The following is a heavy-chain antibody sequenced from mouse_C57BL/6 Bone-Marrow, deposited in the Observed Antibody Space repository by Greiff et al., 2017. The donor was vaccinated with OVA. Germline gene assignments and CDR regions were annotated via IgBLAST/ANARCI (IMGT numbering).Heavy chain of an antibody. CDR1: GYSFTGYY. CDR3: ARGGYDGRVWFAY. Sequence: EVKLVESGPELVKPGASVKISCKASGYSFTGYYMNWVKQSPEKSLEWIGEINPSTGGTTYNQKFKAKATLTVDKSSSTAYMQLKSLTSEDSAVYYCARGGYDGRVWFAYWGQGTLVTVSA. V-gene: IGHV1-42*01. D-gene: IGHD2-2*01. J-gene: IGHJ3*01. CDR2: INPSTGGT.